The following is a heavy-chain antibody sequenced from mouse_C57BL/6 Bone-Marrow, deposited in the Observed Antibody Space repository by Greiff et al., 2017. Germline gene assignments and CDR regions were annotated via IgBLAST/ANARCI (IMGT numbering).Heavy chain of an antibody. CDR3: ARVDGYYRYCDV. CDR1: GFTFSDYY. Sequence: EVKLVESEGGLVQPGSSMKLSCTASGFTFSDYYMAWVRQVPEKGLEWVANINYDGSSTHYLDSLKSRFIISRDNAKNILYLQMSSLKSEDTATYYCARVDGYYRYCDVWGTGTTVTVSS. J-gene: IGHJ1*03. CDR2: INYDGSST. V-gene: IGHV5-16*01. D-gene: IGHD2-3*01.